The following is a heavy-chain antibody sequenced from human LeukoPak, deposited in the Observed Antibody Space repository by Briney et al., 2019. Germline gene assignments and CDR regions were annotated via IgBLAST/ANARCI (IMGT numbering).Heavy chain of an antibody. CDR3: AKSPDVAGTGRFDY. CDR2: ISGSGGST. Sequence: HPGGSLRLSCAASGFTFSSYGMHWVRQAPGKGLEWVSTISGSGGSTYYADSVKGRFTISRDNSKNTLFLQMSSLRGEDTAVYYCAKSPDVAGTGRFDYWGQGTLVSVSS. D-gene: IGHD6-19*01. V-gene: IGHV3-23*01. CDR1: GFTFSSYG. J-gene: IGHJ4*02.